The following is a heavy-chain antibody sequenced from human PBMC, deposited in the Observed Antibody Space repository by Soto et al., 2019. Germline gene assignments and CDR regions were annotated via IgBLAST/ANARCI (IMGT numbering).Heavy chain of an antibody. D-gene: IGHD3-10*01. V-gene: IGHV4-59*12. J-gene: IGHJ4*02. CDR3: ASLTMVRGVIIPGY. CDR1: GGSISSYY. CDR2: IYYSGST. Sequence: PSETLSLTCTVSGGSISSYYWSWIRQPPGKGLEWIGYIYYSGSTNYNPSLKSRVTISVDKSKNQFSLELTSVIAADTAVYFCASLTMVRGVIIPGYWGQGTLVTVSS.